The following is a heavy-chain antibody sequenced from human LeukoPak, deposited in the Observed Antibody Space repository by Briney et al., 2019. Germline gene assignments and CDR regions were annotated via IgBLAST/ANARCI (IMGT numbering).Heavy chain of an antibody. CDR1: GLTFSDQW. D-gene: IGHD3-22*01. CDR2: IKQDGSAK. J-gene: IGHJ5*02. CDR3: ARGVGSGYYFGWFDP. V-gene: IGHV3-7*03. Sequence: SGGSLRLSCMISGLTFSDQWLAWVRQPPGKGLEWVADIKQDGSAKFHVASVKGRFTISRDNAKNSLYLQMDSLTAEDTAVYYCARGVGSGYYFGWFDPWGQGTLVTVSS.